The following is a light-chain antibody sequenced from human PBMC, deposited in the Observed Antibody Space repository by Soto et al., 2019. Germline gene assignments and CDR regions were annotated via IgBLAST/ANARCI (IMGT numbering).Light chain of an antibody. Sequence: QSVLTQPASVSGSPGQSITISCTGTSSDIGDYNYVSWYQQHPGKAPKLMIYDVSNRPSGVSNRFSGSKSGNTASLTISGLQAEDEADYYCSSYTTSSALWVFGGGNKLTVL. CDR3: SSYTTSSALWV. CDR1: SSDIGDYNY. V-gene: IGLV2-14*01. CDR2: DVS. J-gene: IGLJ3*02.